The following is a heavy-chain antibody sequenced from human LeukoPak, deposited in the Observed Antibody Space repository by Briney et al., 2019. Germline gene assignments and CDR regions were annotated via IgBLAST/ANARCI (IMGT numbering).Heavy chain of an antibody. J-gene: IGHJ4*02. V-gene: IGHV3-23*01. CDR1: GFTFSSYA. CDR2: ISGSGGST. CDR3: AKLTASGYYPLDY. D-gene: IGHD3-22*01. Sequence: GGSLRPSCAASGFTFSSYAMSWVRQAPGKGLEWVSAISGSGGSTYYADSVKGRFTISRDNSKNTLYLQMNSLRAEDTAVYYCAKLTASGYYPLDYWGQGTLVTVSS.